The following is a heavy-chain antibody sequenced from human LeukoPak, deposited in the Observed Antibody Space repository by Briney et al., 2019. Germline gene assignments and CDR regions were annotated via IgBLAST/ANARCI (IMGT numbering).Heavy chain of an antibody. CDR1: SVSISSYY. Sequence: SETLSLTCTVSSVSISSYYWSWIRQPPGKGLEWIGYIYYSGSTNYNPSLKSRVTISVDTSKNQFSLNLSSVTAADTAVYYCARDQGYGMDVWGQGTTVTVSS. J-gene: IGHJ6*02. CDR3: ARDQGYGMDV. V-gene: IGHV4-59*01. CDR2: IYYSGST.